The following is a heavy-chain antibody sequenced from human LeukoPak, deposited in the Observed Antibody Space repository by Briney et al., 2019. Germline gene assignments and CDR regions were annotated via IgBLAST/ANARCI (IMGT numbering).Heavy chain of an antibody. CDR1: GGSISSYY. CDR2: IYTSGST. V-gene: IGHV4-4*07. CDR3: ARAVNYYDSSGYTKSAFDI. J-gene: IGHJ3*02. D-gene: IGHD3-22*01. Sequence: SETLSLTCTVSGGSISSYYWSWIRQPAGKGLEWIGRIYTSGSTNYNPSLKGRVTMSVDTSKNQFSLKLSSVTAADTAVYYCARAVNYYDSSGYTKSAFDIWGQGTMVTVSS.